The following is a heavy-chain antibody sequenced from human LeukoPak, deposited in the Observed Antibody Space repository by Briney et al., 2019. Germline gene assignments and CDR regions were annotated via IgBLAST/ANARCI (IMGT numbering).Heavy chain of an antibody. CDR3: ARGPLPLAVADC. CDR1: GYTFTGYY. Sequence: GASVKVSRKASGYTFTGYYMHWVRQDPGQGREWMGRINPNSGGTNYAQKFQGRVTMTRDTSISTAYMEMSRLRSDDTAVYYCARGPLPLAVADCWGQGTLVTVSS. CDR2: INPNSGGT. D-gene: IGHD6-19*01. J-gene: IGHJ4*02. V-gene: IGHV1-2*06.